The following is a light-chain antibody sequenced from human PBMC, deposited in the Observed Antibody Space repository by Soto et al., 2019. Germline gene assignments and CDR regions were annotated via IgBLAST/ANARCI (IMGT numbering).Light chain of an antibody. CDR2: DAS. CDR3: QQYNSYWGT. J-gene: IGKJ1*01. Sequence: DIQMIQSPSTLSASVGDRVTITCRASQSISSWLAWYQQKPGKAPKLLIYDASSLESGVPSRFSGSGSGTEFTLTISSLQPDDFATYYCQQYNSYWGTFGQGTRWIS. CDR1: QSISSW. V-gene: IGKV1-5*01.